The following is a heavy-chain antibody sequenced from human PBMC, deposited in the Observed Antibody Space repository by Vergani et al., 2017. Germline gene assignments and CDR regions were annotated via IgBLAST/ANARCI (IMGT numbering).Heavy chain of an antibody. D-gene: IGHD4-17*01. CDR3: ARGATSDYPFDY. CDR2: IYSGGST. J-gene: IGHJ4*02. V-gene: IGHV3-66*01. CDR1: GYSFTSNY. Sequence: EVQLVQSGAEVKKPGESLKISCKGSGYSFTSNYMSWVRQAPGKGLEWVSVIYSGGSTYYADSVKGRFTISRDNSKNTLYLQMNSLRAEDTAVYYCARGATSDYPFDYWGQGTLVTVSS.